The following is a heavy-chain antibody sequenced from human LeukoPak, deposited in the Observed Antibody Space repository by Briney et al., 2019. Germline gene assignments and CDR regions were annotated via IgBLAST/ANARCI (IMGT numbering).Heavy chain of an antibody. D-gene: IGHD3-22*01. Sequence: SETLSLTCTVSGGSISSSSYYWSWIRQPPGKGLEWIGYIYYSGSTNYNPSLKSRVTISVDTSKNQFSLKLSSVTAADTAVYYCARVERTYYYDSSGYWTYYFDYWGQGTLVTVSS. CDR1: GGSISSSSYY. V-gene: IGHV4-61*01. CDR3: ARVERTYYYDSSGYWTYYFDY. CDR2: IYYSGST. J-gene: IGHJ4*02.